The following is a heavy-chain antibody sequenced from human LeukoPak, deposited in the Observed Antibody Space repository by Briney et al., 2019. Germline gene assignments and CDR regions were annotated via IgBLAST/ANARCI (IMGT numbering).Heavy chain of an antibody. CDR3: ARGWFGELYLDDY. D-gene: IGHD3-10*01. Sequence: GGSLRLSCAASGFTFSSYSMNWVRQAPGKGLEWVSYISSSSSTIYYADSVKGRFTISRDNAKNSLYLQMNSLRAEDTAVYYCARGWFGELYLDDYWGQGTLVTVSS. CDR2: ISSSSSTI. CDR1: GFTFSSYS. V-gene: IGHV3-48*01. J-gene: IGHJ4*02.